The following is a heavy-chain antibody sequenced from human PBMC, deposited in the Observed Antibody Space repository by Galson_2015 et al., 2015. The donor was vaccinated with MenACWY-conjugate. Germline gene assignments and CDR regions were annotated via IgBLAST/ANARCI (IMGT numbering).Heavy chain of an antibody. CDR2: ITSSGGDI. CDR1: GFTLRNYV. V-gene: IGHV3-23*01. Sequence: SLRLSCAASGFTLRNYVMSWVRQAPGKGLEWVSAITSSGGDIYYADSVKGRFTISRDNSKNTLSLQMDSLRVEDTAVYYCARDTRGHSDYWGQGALVTFSS. J-gene: IGHJ4*02. CDR3: ARDTRGHSDY.